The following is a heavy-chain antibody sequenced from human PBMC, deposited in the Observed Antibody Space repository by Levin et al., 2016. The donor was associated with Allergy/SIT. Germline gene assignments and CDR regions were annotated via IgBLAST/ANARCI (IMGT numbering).Heavy chain of an antibody. J-gene: IGHJ4*02. V-gene: IGHV4-59*13. Sequence: PGKGLEWIGYIYYSGSTNYNPSLKSRVTISVDTSKNQFSLKLSSVTAADTAVYYCARDTMVNYFDYWGQGTLVTVSS. D-gene: IGHD3-10*01. CDR2: IYYSGST. CDR3: ARDTMVNYFDY.